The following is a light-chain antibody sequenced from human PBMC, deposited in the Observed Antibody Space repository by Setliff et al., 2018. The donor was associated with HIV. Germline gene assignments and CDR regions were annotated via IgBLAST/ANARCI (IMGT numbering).Light chain of an antibody. CDR1: RNDVGRYNF. J-gene: IGLJ2*01. Sequence: QSVLTQPPSASGCLGQSVTISCTGTRNDVGRYNFVSWYRQYPGKAPKLLIYEVNKRPSGVPDRFSVSKSGNTASLTVSGLQVEDEADYYCSSYGGSDNLAIFGGGTKVTVL. V-gene: IGLV2-8*01. CDR3: SSYGGSDNLAI. CDR2: EVN.